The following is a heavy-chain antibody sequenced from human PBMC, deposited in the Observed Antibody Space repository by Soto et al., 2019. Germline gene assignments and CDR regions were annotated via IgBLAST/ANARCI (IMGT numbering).Heavy chain of an antibody. J-gene: IGHJ4*02. Sequence: EVQLLESGGALVQPGGSLRLSCAASGFTFSSYAMSWVRQAPGKGLEWVSLISASGGGTYYTDSVKGRFTISRDNAKNTLDLQMNSLSAEDTAVFYCAKHQSNGSPDYWGQGTLVTVSS. CDR1: GFTFSSYA. D-gene: IGHD2-8*01. CDR2: ISASGGGT. CDR3: AKHQSNGSPDY. V-gene: IGHV3-23*01.